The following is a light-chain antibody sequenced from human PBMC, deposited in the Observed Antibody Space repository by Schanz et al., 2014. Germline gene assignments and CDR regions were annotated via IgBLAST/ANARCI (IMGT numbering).Light chain of an antibody. J-gene: IGKJ2*01. CDR3: QHAGTSFMYA. CDR2: DAS. V-gene: IGKV3-20*01. Sequence: EIVLTQSPGTLSLSPGERATLSCRASQSVSSSYLAWYQQKPGQAPRLLIYDASNRATGIPARFSGSGSGTEFTLSITRLEPEDFAVYYCQHAGTSFMYAFGQGTRVE. CDR1: QSVSSSY.